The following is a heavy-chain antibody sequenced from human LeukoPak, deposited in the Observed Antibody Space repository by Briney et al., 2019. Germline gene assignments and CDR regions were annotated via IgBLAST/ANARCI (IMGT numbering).Heavy chain of an antibody. Sequence: GGCLRLSCAASGFTFSSYAMHWVREAPGKGREYVSAISSNGGSTYYANSVKGRFTISRDNSKNTLYLQMGSLRAEDMAVYYCARGIQLGRALDYWGQGTLVTVSS. CDR1: GFTFSSYA. CDR3: ARGIQLGRALDY. J-gene: IGHJ4*02. D-gene: IGHD5-18*01. V-gene: IGHV3-64*01. CDR2: ISSNGGST.